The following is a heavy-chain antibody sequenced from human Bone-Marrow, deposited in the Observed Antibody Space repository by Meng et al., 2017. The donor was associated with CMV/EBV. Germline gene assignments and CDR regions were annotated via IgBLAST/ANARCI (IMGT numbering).Heavy chain of an antibody. CDR2: ISAYNGNT. Sequence: ASVKVSCKASGYTFTSYGISWVRQAPGQGLEWMGWISAYNGNTNYAQKLQGRVTMTTDTSTSTAYMELRSLRSDDTAVYYCARSRRLQGLGYYYYGMDVWGQGTTVTVYS. D-gene: IGHD4-11*01. V-gene: IGHV1-18*01. CDR3: ARSRRLQGLGYYYYGMDV. CDR1: GYTFTSYG. J-gene: IGHJ6*01.